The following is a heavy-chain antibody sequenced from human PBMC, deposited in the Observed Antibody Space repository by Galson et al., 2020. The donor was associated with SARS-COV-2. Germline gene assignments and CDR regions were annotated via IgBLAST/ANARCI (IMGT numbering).Heavy chain of an antibody. Sequence: ASQTVPHLHCLWWLHQQWWLLLDLDPPAPREGPGVDWLYLLQWATFSNPSLESRITISVDTSKNQFSLMLTSVTAADTAVYYCARIPPGGDSHGFDLWGQGTLVTVSS. V-gene: IGHV4-31*03. CDR2: LLQWAT. CDR3: ARIPPGGDSHGFDL. D-gene: IGHD2-21*02. J-gene: IGHJ5*02. CDR1: WLHQQWWLL.